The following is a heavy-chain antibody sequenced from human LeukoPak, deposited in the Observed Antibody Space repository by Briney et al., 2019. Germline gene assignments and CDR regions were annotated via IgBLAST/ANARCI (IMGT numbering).Heavy chain of an antibody. CDR3: ARGLYYDFWIGSGAYYMDV. CDR2: INHSGST. CDR1: GGSFSGYY. D-gene: IGHD3-3*01. Sequence: SETLSLTCAVYGGSFSGYYWSWIRQPPGKGLEWIGEINHSGSTNYNPSLKSRVTISVDTSKNQFSLKLSSVTAADTAVYYCARGLYYDFWIGSGAYYMDVWGKGTTVTVSS. J-gene: IGHJ6*03. V-gene: IGHV4-34*01.